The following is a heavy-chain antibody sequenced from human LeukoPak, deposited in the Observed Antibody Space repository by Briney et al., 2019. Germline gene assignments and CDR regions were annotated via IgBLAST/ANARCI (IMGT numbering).Heavy chain of an antibody. D-gene: IGHD1-1*01. J-gene: IGHJ6*03. CDR2: ISAYNGNT. CDR1: GYTFTSYG. V-gene: IGHV1-18*01. CDR3: ARVTREERYYYYYMDV. Sequence: GASVKVSCKASGYTFTSYGISWVRQAPGQGLEWMGWISAYNGNTNYAQKLQGRVTMTTDTSTSTAYMELSSLRSEDTAVYYCARVTREERYYYYYMDVWGKGTTVTVSS.